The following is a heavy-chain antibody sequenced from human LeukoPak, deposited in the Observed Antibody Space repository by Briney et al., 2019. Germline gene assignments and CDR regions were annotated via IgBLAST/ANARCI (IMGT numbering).Heavy chain of an antibody. CDR2: ISAYNGNT. D-gene: IGHD3-22*01. CDR1: GYTFTSYG. CDR3: ARVYDSSGYYYEEYFQH. V-gene: IGHV1-18*01. J-gene: IGHJ1*01. Sequence: GASVKVSCKASGYTFTSYGISWVRQAPGQGLEWMEWISAYNGNTNYAQKLQGRVTMTTDTSTSTAYMELRSLRSDDTAVYYCARVYDSSGYYYEEYFQHWGQGTLVTVSS.